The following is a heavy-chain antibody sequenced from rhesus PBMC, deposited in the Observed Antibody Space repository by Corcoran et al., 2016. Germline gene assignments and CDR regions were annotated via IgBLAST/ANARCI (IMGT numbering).Heavy chain of an antibody. J-gene: IGHJ4*01. V-gene: IGHV4-143*01. Sequence: QVQLQESGPGLVKPSETLSLTCTASGGSISGYFYWSCIRQPPGKGLEWIGGIYGSSGSTYYNPSLKSRVTISKDTSKNQFSLKLTSVTAADTAIYHCARLSGVIIENDYWGQGVLVTVSS. D-gene: IGHD3-34*01. CDR2: IYGSSGST. CDR1: GGSISGYFY. CDR3: ARLSGVIIENDY.